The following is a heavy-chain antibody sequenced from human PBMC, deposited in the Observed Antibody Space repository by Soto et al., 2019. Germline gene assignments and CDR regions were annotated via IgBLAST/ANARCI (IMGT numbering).Heavy chain of an antibody. V-gene: IGHV3-15*07. D-gene: IGHD2-15*01. Sequence: GGSLRLSCAASGFTFSNAWMNWVRQAPGMGLEWVGRIKSKTDGGTTDYAAPVKGRFTISRDDSKNTLYLQMNSLKTEDTAVYYCTTEDIVVVVAARKEDFWFDPWGQGTLVTVSS. CDR1: GFTFSNAW. CDR3: TTEDIVVVVAARKEDFWFDP. J-gene: IGHJ5*02. CDR2: IKSKTDGGTT.